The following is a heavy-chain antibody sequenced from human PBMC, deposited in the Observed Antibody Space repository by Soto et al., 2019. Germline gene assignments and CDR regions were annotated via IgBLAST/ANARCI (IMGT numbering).Heavy chain of an antibody. J-gene: IGHJ4*02. D-gene: IGHD3-3*01. V-gene: IGHV1-3*01. CDR3: ARSITIFGVLRL. Sequence: ASVKVSCKASGYTFTSYAMHWVRQAPGQRLEWMGWINAGNGNTKYSQKFQGRVTITRDTSASTAYMELSSLRSEDTAVYYCARSITIFGVLRLWGQGTLVTVSS. CDR2: INAGNGNT. CDR1: GYTFTSYA.